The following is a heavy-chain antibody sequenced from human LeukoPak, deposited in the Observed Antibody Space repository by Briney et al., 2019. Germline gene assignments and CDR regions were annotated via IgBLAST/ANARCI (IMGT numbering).Heavy chain of an antibody. J-gene: IGHJ2*01. Sequence: PKASVKVSCKASGDTFTSYGSSWVRQAPGQGLEWMGRICAGSGNTNNAQTLRGGATMTTETSTSTAYMELRSLRSHDTAVYYCASESGVAHYYGSGSYCNGRYFDLWGRGTLVTVSS. CDR1: GDTFTSYG. CDR3: ASESGVAHYYGSGSYCNGRYFDL. CDR2: ICAGSGNT. V-gene: IGHV1-18*01. D-gene: IGHD3-10*01.